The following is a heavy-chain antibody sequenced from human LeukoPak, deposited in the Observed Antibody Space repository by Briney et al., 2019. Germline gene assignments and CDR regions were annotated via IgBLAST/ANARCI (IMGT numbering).Heavy chain of an antibody. CDR3: ARSYSGRQPHPVGY. CDR1: GGTFSSYG. V-gene: IGHV1-18*01. Sequence: GASVKVSCKASGGTFSSYGISWVRQAPGQGLEWMGWISAYNGNTNYAQKLQGRVTMTTDTSTSTAYMELSRLRSDDTAVYYCARSYSGRQPHPVGYWGQGTLVTVSS. CDR2: ISAYNGNT. D-gene: IGHD1-26*01. J-gene: IGHJ4*02.